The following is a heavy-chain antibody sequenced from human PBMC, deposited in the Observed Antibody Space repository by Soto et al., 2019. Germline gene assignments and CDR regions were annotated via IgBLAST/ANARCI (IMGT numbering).Heavy chain of an antibody. CDR3: ARDRSGRVRYYFDS. CDR1: YGAMRSYY. V-gene: IGHV4-4*07. J-gene: IGHJ4*02. Sequence: SETLSLTCTVSYGAMRSYYWSWIRQPAGKGLEWVGRIYTTGSTNYNPSLTSRVSMSIDTSKNQFSLNLTSVTASDTAVYYCARDRSGRVRYYFDSWGQGALVTVSS. CDR2: IYTTGST. D-gene: IGHD1-26*01.